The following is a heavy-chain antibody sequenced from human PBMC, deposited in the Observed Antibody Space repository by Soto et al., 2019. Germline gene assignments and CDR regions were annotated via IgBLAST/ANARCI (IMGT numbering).Heavy chain of an antibody. CDR1: GFTFSSYA. V-gene: IGHV3-30-3*01. Sequence: QVQLVESGGGVVQPGRSLRLSCAASGFTFSSYAMHWVRQAPGKGLEWVAVISYDGSNKYYADSVKGRFTISRDNSKNTLYLQMNSLRADDTAVYYCARGSWVNGRYYLNYFDYWGQGTLVTVSS. CDR3: ARGSWVNGRYYLNYFDY. CDR2: ISYDGSNK. J-gene: IGHJ4*02. D-gene: IGHD1-26*01.